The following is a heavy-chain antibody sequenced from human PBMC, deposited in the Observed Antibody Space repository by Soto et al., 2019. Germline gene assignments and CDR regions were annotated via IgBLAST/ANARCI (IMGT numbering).Heavy chain of an antibody. CDR3: AKDQMLRAAALSYGMDV. J-gene: IGHJ6*02. V-gene: IGHV3-23*01. Sequence: GGSLRLSCAASGFTFSSYAMSWVRQAPGKGLEWVSAISGSGGSTYYADSVKGRFTISRDNSKNTLYLQMNSLRAEDTAVYYCAKDQMLRAAALSYGMDVWGQGTTVTVSS. CDR1: GFTFSSYA. CDR2: ISGSGGST. D-gene: IGHD6-13*01.